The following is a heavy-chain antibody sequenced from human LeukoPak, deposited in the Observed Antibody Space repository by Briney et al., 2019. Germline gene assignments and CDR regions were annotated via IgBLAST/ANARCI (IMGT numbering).Heavy chain of an antibody. CDR2: ISAYNGNT. V-gene: IGHV1-18*01. D-gene: IGHD3-3*01. J-gene: IGHJ6*03. Sequence: GASVTVSCTASGYTFTNYGIIWVRQAPRQGLEGMGWISAYNGNTNYAQKLQGRVTMTTDTSTSTAYTELRSLRSDDTAVYYCARLDLRNYDFWGGSGQYYYYMDVWGKGTTVTVSS. CDR1: GYTFTNYG. CDR3: ARLDLRNYDFWGGSGQYYYYMDV.